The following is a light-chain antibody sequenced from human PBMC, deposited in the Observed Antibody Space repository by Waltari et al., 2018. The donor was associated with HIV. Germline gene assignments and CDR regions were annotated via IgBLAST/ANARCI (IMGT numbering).Light chain of an antibody. Sequence: DVQLTQSPSFLSASVGDIVTITCRASQAIGTSLAWYQQNPGKAPNLLISAASTLQSGIPSRFSGDGSGTEFTLTISSLQAEDFATYYCQQLNSYPRTFGQGTKVDFK. V-gene: IGKV1-9*01. CDR2: AAS. CDR3: QQLNSYPRT. J-gene: IGKJ1*01. CDR1: QAIGTS.